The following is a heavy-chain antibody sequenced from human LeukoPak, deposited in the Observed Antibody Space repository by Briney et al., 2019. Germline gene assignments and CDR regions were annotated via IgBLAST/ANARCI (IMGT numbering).Heavy chain of an antibody. CDR1: GFTFSTYW. D-gene: IGHD1-26*01. J-gene: IGHJ4*02. CDR3: ARGSSGSYFQFIDY. CDR2: INSDGSIT. Sequence: PGGSLRLSCAASGFTFSTYWMHWVRQAPGKGLVWVSRINSDGSITNYADSVKGRFTISRDNAKNTLYLQLNSLRAEDTAVYYCARGSSGSYFQFIDYWGQGTLVTVSS. V-gene: IGHV3-74*01.